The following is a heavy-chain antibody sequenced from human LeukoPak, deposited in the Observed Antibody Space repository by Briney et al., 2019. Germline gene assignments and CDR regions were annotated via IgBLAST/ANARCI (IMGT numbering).Heavy chain of an antibody. J-gene: IGHJ4*02. V-gene: IGHV3-74*01. Sequence: GGSLRLSCVASGFTFTTYWMHWVRQAPGKGLVWVSRINTDGTTTNYADSVKGRFTISRDNSKNTLYLQMNSLRAEDTAVYYCARSRQSIAARPLDYWGQGTLVTVSS. CDR2: INTDGTTT. CDR3: ARSRQSIAARPLDY. CDR1: GFTFTTYW. D-gene: IGHD6-6*01.